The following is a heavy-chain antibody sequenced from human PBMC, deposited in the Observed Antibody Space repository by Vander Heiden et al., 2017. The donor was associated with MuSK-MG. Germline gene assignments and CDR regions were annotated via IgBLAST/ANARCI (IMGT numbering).Heavy chain of an antibody. J-gene: IGHJ4*02. CDR3: ARDLGQLVPGGFYY. Sequence: EVQRVQLVAGVTKPGATVKISCKGAGYTFSDYYIPSVQPAPGKGLEWMGLVDPEDGEATYAEKFQSRVTVSADTSTDTAYMELSSLRSEDTAVYECARDLGQLVPGGFYYWGQGTLVTVPS. CDR1: GYTFSDYY. V-gene: IGHV1-69-2*01. D-gene: IGHD6-6*01. CDR2: VDPEDGEA.